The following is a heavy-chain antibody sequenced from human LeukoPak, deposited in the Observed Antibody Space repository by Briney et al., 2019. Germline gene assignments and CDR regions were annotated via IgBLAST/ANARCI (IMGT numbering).Heavy chain of an antibody. Sequence: PSETLSLTCTVSGGSISSYYWSWIRQPPGKGLEWIGYIYYSGSTSYNPSLKSRVTISVDTSKNQFSLKLSSVTAADTAVYYCARPLTGTTLIFDYWGQGTPITVSS. V-gene: IGHV4-59*01. J-gene: IGHJ4*02. CDR1: GGSISSYY. CDR2: IYYSGST. CDR3: ARPLTGTTLIFDY. D-gene: IGHD1-7*01.